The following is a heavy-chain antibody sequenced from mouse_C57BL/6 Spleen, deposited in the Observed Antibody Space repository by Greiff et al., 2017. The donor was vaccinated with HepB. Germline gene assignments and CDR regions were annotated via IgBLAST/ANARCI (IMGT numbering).Heavy chain of an antibody. Sequence: VQLVESGAELVKPGASVKISCKASGYAFSSYWMNWVKQRPGKGLEWIGQIYPGDGDTNYNGKFKGKATLTADKSSSTAYMQLSSLTSEDSAVYFCARSGDYDAEAYWGQGTLVTVSA. J-gene: IGHJ3*01. CDR1: GYAFSSYW. D-gene: IGHD2-4*01. CDR2: IYPGDGDT. V-gene: IGHV1-80*01. CDR3: ARSGDYDAEAY.